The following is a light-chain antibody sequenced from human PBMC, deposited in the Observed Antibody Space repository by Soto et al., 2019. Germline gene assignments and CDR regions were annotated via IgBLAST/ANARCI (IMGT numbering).Light chain of an antibody. CDR2: EVK. J-gene: IGLJ3*02. CDR3: SSYTSSTTLV. CDR1: GSDIGGYNY. Sequence: QSALTQPASVSGSPGQSITICCSGTGSDIGGYNYVSWYQQHPGKAPKLILYEVKYRPSGFSDRFSGSKSGITASLTISGLQAEDEADYYCSSYTSSTTLVIGGGTKLTVL. V-gene: IGLV2-14*03.